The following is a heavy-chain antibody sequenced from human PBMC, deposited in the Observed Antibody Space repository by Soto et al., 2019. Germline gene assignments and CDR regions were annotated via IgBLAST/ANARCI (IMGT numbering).Heavy chain of an antibody. Sequence: QVQLQESGPGLVKPSETLSLTCTVSGGSISSYYWSWIRQPPGKGLEWIGYIYYSGSTNYNPSLKRRVTISVDTSKNQFSVKLSSVTAADTAVYYCARDRHGVGWFDPWGQGTLVTVSS. V-gene: IGHV4-59*01. CDR3: ARDRHGVGWFDP. CDR2: IYYSGST. J-gene: IGHJ5*02. CDR1: GGSISSYY.